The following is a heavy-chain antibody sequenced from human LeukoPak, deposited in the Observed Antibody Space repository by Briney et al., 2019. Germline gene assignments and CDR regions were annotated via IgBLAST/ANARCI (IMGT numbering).Heavy chain of an antibody. CDR3: ARSVYIVVEYYFDC. Sequence: SETLSLTCTVSGGSISSSSYCWGWIRQPPWKGLEWIGTICYSGSTFYNPSLKSRVTISVDTSKNQFSLRLSSVTAADTAVYYCARSVYIVVEYYFDCWGQGALVTVSS. CDR1: GGSISSSSYC. J-gene: IGHJ4*02. D-gene: IGHD2-15*01. V-gene: IGHV4-39*01. CDR2: ICYSGST.